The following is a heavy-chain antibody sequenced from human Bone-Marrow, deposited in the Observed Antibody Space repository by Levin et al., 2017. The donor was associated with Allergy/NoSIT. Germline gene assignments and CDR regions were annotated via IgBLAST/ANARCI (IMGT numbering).Heavy chain of an antibody. CDR2: TDNSGNT. CDR1: GGSISSNNW. Sequence: SETLSLTCTVSGGSISSNNWWSWVRQTPEKGLEWIGETDNSGNTNYNPSLKSRVTISIDSSKNQFFLKMTSLTAADTAVYYCTRDGLRNGERGDDWGQGTQVTVSA. V-gene: IGHV4-4*02. D-gene: IGHD3-10*01. J-gene: IGHJ4*02. CDR3: TRDGLRNGERGDD.